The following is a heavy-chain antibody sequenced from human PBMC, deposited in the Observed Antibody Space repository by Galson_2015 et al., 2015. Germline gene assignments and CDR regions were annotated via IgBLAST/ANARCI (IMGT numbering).Heavy chain of an antibody. V-gene: IGHV3-15*01. Sequence: SLRLSCAASGFTFNNVWLRWVRQAPGKGLEWVGRIKSKTDGGTTDYAAPVKGRFTISRDDSKNTLYLQMDSLKTEDTAVYYCSTDGVSIFGVVARFEYWGRGTLVTVSS. J-gene: IGHJ4*02. D-gene: IGHD3-3*01. CDR1: GFTFNNVW. CDR2: IKSKTDGGTT. CDR3: STDGVSIFGVVARFEY.